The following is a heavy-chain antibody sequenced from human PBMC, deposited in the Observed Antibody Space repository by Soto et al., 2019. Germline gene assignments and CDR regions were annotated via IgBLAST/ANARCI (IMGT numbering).Heavy chain of an antibody. Sequence: GGSLRLSCAASGFTFSSYGMHWVRQAPGKGLEWVAVISYDGSNKYYADSVKGRFTISRDNSKNTLYLQMNSLRAEDPAVYYCAKDLGRYDDILTGRGFGPWGQGTLVTV. CDR1: GFTFSSYG. CDR3: AKDLGRYDDILTGRGFGP. CDR2: ISYDGSNK. V-gene: IGHV3-30*18. D-gene: IGHD3-9*01. J-gene: IGHJ5*02.